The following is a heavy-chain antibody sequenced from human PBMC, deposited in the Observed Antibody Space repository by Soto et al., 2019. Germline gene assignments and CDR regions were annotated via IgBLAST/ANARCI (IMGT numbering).Heavy chain of an antibody. V-gene: IGHV6-1*01. CDR2: TYYRSKWYN. J-gene: IGHJ5*02. Sequence: SQTLSLTCAISVDSVSSNSAAWNWIRQSPSRGLEWLGRTYYRSKWYNDYAVSVKSRITINPDTSKNQFSLQLNSVTPEDTAVYYCARDFTAAAGLWNWFDPWGQGTLVTVSS. CDR1: VDSVSSNSAA. D-gene: IGHD6-13*01. CDR3: ARDFTAAAGLWNWFDP.